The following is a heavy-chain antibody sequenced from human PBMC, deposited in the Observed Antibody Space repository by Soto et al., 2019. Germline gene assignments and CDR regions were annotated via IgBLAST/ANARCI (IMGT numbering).Heavy chain of an antibody. CDR2: IYHSGTT. CDR3: ARDFGVVISSWSGGMDV. D-gene: IGHD3-3*01. J-gene: IGHJ6*02. CDR1: GGSISRNNFH. V-gene: IGHV4-39*07. Sequence: SETLSLTCTVSGGSISRNNFHWGWIRQPPGKGLEWIGSIYHSGTTYYNPSLKSRVTISVDTSKNQFSLRLSSVSAADTAVYYCARDFGVVISSWSGGMDVWGQGTTVTVSS.